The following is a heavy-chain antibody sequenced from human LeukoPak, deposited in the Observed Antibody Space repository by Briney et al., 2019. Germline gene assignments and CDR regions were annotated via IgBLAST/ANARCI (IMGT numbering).Heavy chain of an antibody. V-gene: IGHV1-24*01. D-gene: IGHD3-22*01. CDR3: ATDSKGIGSGYYDY. J-gene: IGHJ4*02. Sequence: ASVKVSCKVSGYTLTELSMHWVRRAPGKGLEWMGGFDPEDGETIYAQKFQGRVTMTEDTSTDTAYMELSSLRSGDTAVYYCATDSKGIGSGYYDYWGQGTLVTVSS. CDR2: FDPEDGET. CDR1: GYTLTELS.